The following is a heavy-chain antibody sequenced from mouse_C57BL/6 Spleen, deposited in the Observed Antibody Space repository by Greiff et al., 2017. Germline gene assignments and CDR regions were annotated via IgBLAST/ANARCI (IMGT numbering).Heavy chain of an antibody. CDR2: IYPGSGST. J-gene: IGHJ1*03. D-gene: IGHD2-3*01. CDR1: GYTFTSYW. Sequence: QVQLQQPGAELVKPGASVKMSCKASGYTFTSYWITWVKQRPGQGLEWIGDIYPGSGSTNYNEKFKSKATLTVDTSSSTAYMQLSSLTSEDSAVYYCARDDGYYPYWYFDVWGTGTPVTVSS. CDR3: ARDDGYYPYWYFDV. V-gene: IGHV1-55*01.